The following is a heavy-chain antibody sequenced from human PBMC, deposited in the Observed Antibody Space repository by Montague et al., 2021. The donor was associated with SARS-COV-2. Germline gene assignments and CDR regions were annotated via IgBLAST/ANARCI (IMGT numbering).Heavy chain of an antibody. CDR1: GGSFSGYY. D-gene: IGHD3-10*01. V-gene: IGHV4-34*01. CDR2: INHSGST. Sequence: SETLSLTCAVYGGSFSGYYWSWIRQPPGKGLEWIGEINHSGSTNXNPSLKSRVTISVDTSKNQFSLKLSSVTAADTAVYYCARMRAVLLWFGESTYLDYWGQGTLVTVSS. CDR3: ARMRAVLLWFGESTYLDY. J-gene: IGHJ4*02.